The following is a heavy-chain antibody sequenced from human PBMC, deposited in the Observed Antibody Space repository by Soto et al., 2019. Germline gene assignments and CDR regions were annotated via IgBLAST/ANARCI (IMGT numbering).Heavy chain of an antibody. CDR1: GYTFTRYN. J-gene: IGHJ4*02. V-gene: IGHV1-46*01. D-gene: IGHD2-15*01. CDR2: INPSGGTT. CDR3: ARVRGGGSEYFFDY. Sequence: ASVKVSCKASGYTFTRYNVHWVRQAPGQGLEWMAIINPSGGTTYYVQKFEGRVTLTTDTSTSTVYMEQSSLRSDDTAVYYCARVRGGGSEYFFDYWGQGTLVTVSS.